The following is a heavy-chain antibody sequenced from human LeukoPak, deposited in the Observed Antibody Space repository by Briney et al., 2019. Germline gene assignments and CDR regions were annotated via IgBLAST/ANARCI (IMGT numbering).Heavy chain of an antibody. D-gene: IGHD3-22*01. V-gene: IGHV3-48*03. Sequence: GGSLRPSCAASGFTFSSYEMNWVRQAPGKGLEWVSYISSSGSTIYYANSVKGRFTISRENAKNSLYLQMNSLRAEDTAVYYCARGYDSSAPPYAFDIWGQGTMVTVSS. J-gene: IGHJ3*02. CDR3: ARGYDSSAPPYAFDI. CDR1: GFTFSSYE. CDR2: ISSSGSTI.